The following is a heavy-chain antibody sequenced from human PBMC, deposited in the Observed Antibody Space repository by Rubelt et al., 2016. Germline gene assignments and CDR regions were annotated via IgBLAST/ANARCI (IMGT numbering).Heavy chain of an antibody. V-gene: IGHV3-49*03. CDR2: IRSKAYGGTT. CDR3: AREMGYSSSWYHYYYYGMDV. CDR1: A. J-gene: IGHJ6*02. D-gene: IGHD6-13*01. Sequence: AMSWFRQAPGKGLEWVGFIRSKAYGGTTEYAASVKGRFTISRDDSKSIAYLQMNSLKTEDTAVYYCAREMGYSSSWYHYYYYGMDVWGQGTTVTVS.